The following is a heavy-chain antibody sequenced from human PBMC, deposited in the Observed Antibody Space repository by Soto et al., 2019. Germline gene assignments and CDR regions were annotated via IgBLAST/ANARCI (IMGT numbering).Heavy chain of an antibody. V-gene: IGHV1-8*01. Sequence: GVSVKVSCKAAGYAFTSYDINWVRQATGQGLEWMGWMNPNSGNTGYAQKFQGRVTMTRNTSITTAYMELSSLRSEDTAVYYCARGVGTSQYFDYWGQGTLVTVSS. CDR1: GYAFTSYD. J-gene: IGHJ4*02. CDR2: MNPNSGNT. CDR3: ARGVGTSQYFDY. D-gene: IGHD2-2*01.